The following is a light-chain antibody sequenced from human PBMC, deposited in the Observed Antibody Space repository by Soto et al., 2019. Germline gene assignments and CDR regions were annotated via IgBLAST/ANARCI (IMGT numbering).Light chain of an antibody. CDR3: QQRMNWPLT. V-gene: IGKV3-11*01. J-gene: IGKJ5*01. Sequence: EIVSTQSPATLSLSPAEIATLSCRASQTVSSYLLWYQQKRGQAPRLLIYDASNRATGIPARFSGSGSGTDFTLTISSLEPEDFAVYYCQQRMNWPLTFGQGTRLEI. CDR2: DAS. CDR1: QTVSSY.